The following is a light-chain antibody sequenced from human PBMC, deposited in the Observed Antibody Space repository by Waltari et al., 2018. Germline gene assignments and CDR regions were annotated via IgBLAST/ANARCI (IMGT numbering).Light chain of an antibody. CDR2: DVR. CDR1: SSDIGGYKY. Sequence: QSALTQPASVSGSPGQSITISCTRTSSDIGGYKYVSWYQQHPGKPPKLLIYDVRDRPSGASNRFSGSKSGNTASLTISGLQPEDEADYYCSSYTSTSAVVFGGGTKLTVL. J-gene: IGLJ2*01. CDR3: SSYTSTSAVV. V-gene: IGLV2-14*01.